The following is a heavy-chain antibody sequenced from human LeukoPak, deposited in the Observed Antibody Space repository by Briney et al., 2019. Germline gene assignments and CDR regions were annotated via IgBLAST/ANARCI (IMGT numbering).Heavy chain of an antibody. CDR2: INEDGSKK. J-gene: IGHJ4*02. CDR3: VQGGHFDF. D-gene: IGHD3-16*01. Sequence: GGSLRLSCAASGFPFSTFWMTWGRQTPGKGPEWVANINEDGSKKYYVDSVKGRFTISRDNGKNSLYLEMNSLRADDTALYFCVQGGHFDFWGQGAPVTVSS. CDR1: GFPFSTFW. V-gene: IGHV3-7*01.